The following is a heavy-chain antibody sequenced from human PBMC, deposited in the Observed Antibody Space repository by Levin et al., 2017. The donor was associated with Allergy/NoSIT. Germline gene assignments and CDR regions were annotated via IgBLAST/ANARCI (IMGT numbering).Heavy chain of an antibody. CDR2: IIPIFGTA. D-gene: IGHD4-23*01. Sequence: SVKVSCKASGGTFSSYAISWVRQAPGQGLEWMGGIIPIFGTANYAQKFQGRVTITADESTSTAYMELSSLRSEDTAVYYCARDGSGDGGNSPYYYGMDVWGQGTTVTVSS. CDR1: GGTFSSYA. CDR3: ARDGSGDGGNSPYYYGMDV. J-gene: IGHJ6*02. V-gene: IGHV1-69*13.